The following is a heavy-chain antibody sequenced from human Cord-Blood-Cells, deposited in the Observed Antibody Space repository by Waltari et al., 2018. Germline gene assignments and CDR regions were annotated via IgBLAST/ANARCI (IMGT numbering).Heavy chain of an antibody. J-gene: IGHJ4*02. CDR2: ISSSSSYR. CDR1: GFTFSSYS. Sequence: EVQLVESGGGLVKPGGSLRLSCAASGFTFSSYSMNWVRQAPGKGLEWVSSISSSSSYRYYADSVKGRFTISRDNAKNSLYLQMNSLRAEDTAVYYCARLLWFGEPYFDYWGQGTLVTVSS. CDR3: ARLLWFGEPYFDY. D-gene: IGHD3-10*01. V-gene: IGHV3-21*01.